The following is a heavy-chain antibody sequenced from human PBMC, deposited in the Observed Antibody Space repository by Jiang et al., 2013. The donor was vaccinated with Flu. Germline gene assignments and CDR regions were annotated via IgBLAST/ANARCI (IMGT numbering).Heavy chain of an antibody. V-gene: IGHV1-24*01. J-gene: IGHJ6*02. CDR2: FDPEDGET. CDR3: AKSIAARRDYYYYGMDV. D-gene: IGHD6-6*01. Sequence: MGGFDPEDGETIYAQKFQGRVTMTEDTSTDTAYMELSSLRSEDTAVYYCAKSIAARRDYYYYGMDVWGQGTTVTVSS.